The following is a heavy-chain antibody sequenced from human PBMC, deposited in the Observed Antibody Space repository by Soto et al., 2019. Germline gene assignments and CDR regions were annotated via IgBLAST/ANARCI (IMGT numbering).Heavy chain of an antibody. CDR3: ARSEATGLDY. J-gene: IGHJ4*02. CDR2: MYHSGST. Sequence: PSETLSLTCAVSGGSISSGGYSWSWIRQPPGKGLEWIGYMYHSGSTYYNPSLKSRVTISVDKSKNHFSLKLSSVTAADTAVYYCARSEATGLDYWGQGTLVTVSS. CDR1: GGSISSGGYS. D-gene: IGHD1-26*01. V-gene: IGHV4-30-2*01.